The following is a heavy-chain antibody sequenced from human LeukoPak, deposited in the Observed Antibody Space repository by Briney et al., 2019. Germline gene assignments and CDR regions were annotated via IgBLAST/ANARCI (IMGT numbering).Heavy chain of an antibody. CDR1: GFTFSSYG. D-gene: IGHD3-10*01. CDR2: IWYDGSNK. Sequence: PGRSLRLSCAASGFTFSSYGMHWVRQAPGKGLEWVAVIWYDGSNKYYADSVKGRFTISRDNSKNTLYLQMNSLRAEDTAVYYCARESESLAYGSGSYWFDPWGQGTLVTVSS. J-gene: IGHJ5*02. V-gene: IGHV3-33*01. CDR3: ARESESLAYGSGSYWFDP.